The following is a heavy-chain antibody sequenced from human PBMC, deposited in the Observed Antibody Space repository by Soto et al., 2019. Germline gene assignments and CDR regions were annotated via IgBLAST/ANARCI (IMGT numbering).Heavy chain of an antibody. CDR1: GFTFSSYG. D-gene: IGHD4-4*01. V-gene: IGHV3-33*01. Sequence: GGSLRLSCAASGFTFSSYGMHWVRQAPGKGLEWVAVIWYDGSNKYYADSVKGRFTISRDNSKNTLYLQMNSLRAEDTAVYYCARVTTVTTIYYYYGMDVWGQGTTVTGSS. CDR3: ARVTTVTTIYYYYGMDV. J-gene: IGHJ6*02. CDR2: IWYDGSNK.